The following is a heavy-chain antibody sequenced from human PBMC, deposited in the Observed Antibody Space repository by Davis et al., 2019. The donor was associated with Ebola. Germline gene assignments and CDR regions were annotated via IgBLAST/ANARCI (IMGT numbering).Heavy chain of an antibody. CDR1: GFTFSSYA. D-gene: IGHD2/OR15-2a*01. Sequence: GESLKISCAASGFTFSSYAMSWVRQAPGKGLEWVSAISGSGGSTYYADSVKGRFTISRDNSKNTLYLQMNSLRAEDTAVYYCAKAKNRVFDYWGQGTLVTVSS. J-gene: IGHJ4*02. CDR3: AKAKNRVFDY. CDR2: ISGSGGST. V-gene: IGHV3-23*01.